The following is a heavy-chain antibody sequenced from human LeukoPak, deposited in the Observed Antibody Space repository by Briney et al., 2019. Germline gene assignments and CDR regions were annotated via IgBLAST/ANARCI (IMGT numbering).Heavy chain of an antibody. D-gene: IGHD3-22*01. J-gene: IGHJ4*02. V-gene: IGHV3-21*01. CDR2: IGWSSRDM. Sequence: GGSLRLSCAASGFSFSTSTMNWVRQAPGKGLEWISSIGWSSRDMYYADSVRGRFTFSRDNAKNSLFLTMNSLRVEDTSVYYCVRGDSRDYWGQGTLVTVSS. CDR3: VRGDSRDY. CDR1: GFSFSTST.